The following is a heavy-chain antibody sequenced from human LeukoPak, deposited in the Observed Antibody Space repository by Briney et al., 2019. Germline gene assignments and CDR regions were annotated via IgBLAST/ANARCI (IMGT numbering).Heavy chain of an antibody. J-gene: IGHJ3*02. V-gene: IGHV3-11*01. D-gene: IGHD3-22*01. CDR3: ARTAYYYDSSGYDDAFDT. CDR2: ISRSGSTR. CDR1: GFTFSDYY. Sequence: EGSLRLSCAASGFTFSDYYMSWIRQAPGKGLEWVSHISRSGSTRYYADSLKGRFTISRDNAKNSLYLQMNSLRAEDTAVYYCARTAYYYDSSGYDDAFDTWGQGTMVTVSS.